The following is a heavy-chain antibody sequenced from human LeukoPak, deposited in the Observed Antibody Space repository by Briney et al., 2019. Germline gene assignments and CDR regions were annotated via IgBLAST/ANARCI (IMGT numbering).Heavy chain of an antibody. CDR1: GFTFGTYA. CDR3: ARDIELSC. V-gene: IGHV3-23*01. J-gene: IGHJ4*02. Sequence: GGSLRLSCAASGFTFGTYAMSWVRQAPGKGLEWVSAINSGGGNTYYADSVKGRFTVSRDSSKNTLHLQMNSLRAEDTAVYYCARDIELSCWGQGTLVTVSS. D-gene: IGHD1-26*01. CDR2: INSGGGNT.